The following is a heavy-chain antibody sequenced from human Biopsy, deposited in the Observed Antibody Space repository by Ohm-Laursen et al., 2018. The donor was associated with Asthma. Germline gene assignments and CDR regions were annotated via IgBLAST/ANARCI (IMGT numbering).Heavy chain of an antibody. J-gene: IGHJ4*02. CDR1: SGSGGYMRSGNYY. CDR3: ARRITIFGVVAYFDY. CDR2: IYYSGST. D-gene: IGHD3-3*01. V-gene: IGHV4-39*01. Sequence: SDTLSLTCSLSSGSGGYMRSGNYYWGWIRQPPGKGLEWIGSIYYSGSTYYNPSLKSRVTIFVDTSKNQFFLKLSSVTAADMAVYYCARRITIFGVVAYFDYWGQGTLVTVSS.